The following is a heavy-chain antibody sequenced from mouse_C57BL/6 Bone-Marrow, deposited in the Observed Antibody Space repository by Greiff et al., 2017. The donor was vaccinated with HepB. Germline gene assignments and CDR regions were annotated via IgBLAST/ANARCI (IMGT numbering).Heavy chain of an antibody. CDR2: IDPETGGT. V-gene: IGHV1-15*01. Sequence: VQLQQSGAELVRPGASVTLSCKASGYTFTDYEMHWVKQTPVHGLEWIGAIDPETGGTAYNQKFKGKAILTADKSSSTAYMELRSLTSEDSAVYYCTKNYYYDGTGYYAMDYWGQGTSVTVSS. CDR1: GYTFTDYE. D-gene: IGHD2-4*01. J-gene: IGHJ4*01. CDR3: TKNYYYDGTGYYAMDY.